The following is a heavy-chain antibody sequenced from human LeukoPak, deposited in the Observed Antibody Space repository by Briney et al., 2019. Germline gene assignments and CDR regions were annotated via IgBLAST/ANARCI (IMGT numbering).Heavy chain of an antibody. D-gene: IGHD4-23*01. Sequence: SVTVSCTSSGGTFTIYAISWVRQAPGQGREWMGGIVPIFSTANYAQKFQGRGTITADGSTSTAYMELSRLRSEDTAVSYCARDVYGGNSSWGQGTLVTVS. CDR1: GGTFTIYA. CDR3: ARDVYGGNSS. V-gene: IGHV1-69*13. CDR2: IVPIFSTA. J-gene: IGHJ4*02.